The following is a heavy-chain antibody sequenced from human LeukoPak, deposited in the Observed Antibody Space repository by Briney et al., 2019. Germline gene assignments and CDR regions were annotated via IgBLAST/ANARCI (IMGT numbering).Heavy chain of an antibody. Sequence: EPGGSLRLSCAASGFTFSNYAMSWVRQAPGMGLEWVSAISGSSTSTYYADSVKGRFTISRDNSKNTLFLQMNSLRAGDTAIYYCARGSGTYYSPLYYFDYWGQGTLVTVSS. J-gene: IGHJ4*02. CDR3: ARGSGTYYSPLYYFDY. CDR1: GFTFSNYA. V-gene: IGHV3-23*01. D-gene: IGHD3-10*01. CDR2: ISGSSTST.